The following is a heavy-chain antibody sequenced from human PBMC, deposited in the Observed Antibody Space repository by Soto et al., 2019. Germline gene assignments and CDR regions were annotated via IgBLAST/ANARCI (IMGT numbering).Heavy chain of an antibody. CDR3: ARSKPDSPGNCWWPRHVFDI. D-gene: IGHD2-21*01. Sequence: ASVKVSCKASGYTFTSYYMNWVRRAPGQGLAWMGMINPRGGGTSYAQKFQGRVTMTSDTSTSTVYMELSSLRSEDTAVYYCARSKPDSPGNCWWPRHVFDIWGQGTLVTVSS. CDR1: GYTFTSYY. J-gene: IGHJ3*02. CDR2: INPRGGGT. V-gene: IGHV1-46*01.